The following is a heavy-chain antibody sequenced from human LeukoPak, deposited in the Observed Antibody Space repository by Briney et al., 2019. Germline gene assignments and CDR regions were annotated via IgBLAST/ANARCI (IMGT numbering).Heavy chain of an antibody. CDR1: GGSISSYY. CDR3: ARVTDWNDLDY. CDR2: IYYSGRT. J-gene: IGHJ4*02. D-gene: IGHD1-1*01. Sequence: SETLSLTCSVSGGSISSYYWNWIRQTPGKGLEWIGYIYYSGRTNYNPSLKSRVTISIDTSKNQLSLQLTSVTAADTAVYYCARVTDWNDLDYWGPGTLVTVSS. V-gene: IGHV4-59*01.